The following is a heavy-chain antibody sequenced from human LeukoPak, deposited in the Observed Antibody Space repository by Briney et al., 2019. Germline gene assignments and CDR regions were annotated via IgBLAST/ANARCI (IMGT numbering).Heavy chain of an antibody. Sequence: SETLSLTCSVSGVSISSYYWSWIRQPPGKGLEWIGYIYYSGSTNYNPSLKSRVTISVDTSKNQFSLKLSSVTAADTAVYYCARETGGSWTYDYWGQGTLVTVSS. J-gene: IGHJ4*02. V-gene: IGHV4-59*01. CDR2: IYYSGST. CDR1: GVSISSYY. D-gene: IGHD6-13*01. CDR3: ARETGGSWTYDY.